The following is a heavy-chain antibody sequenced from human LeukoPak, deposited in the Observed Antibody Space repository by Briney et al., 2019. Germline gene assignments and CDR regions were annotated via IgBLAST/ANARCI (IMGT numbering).Heavy chain of an antibody. V-gene: IGHV3-43*01. CDR2: IDWDGGTI. CDR1: GFTFDDYT. Sequence: GGSLRLSCAASGFTFDDYTMHWVRQTPGKGLEWVSLIDWDGGTIYYADSVKGRFTISRDNAKNSLYLQMNSLRAEDTAVYYCARDARGVVRFLEWQNAFDIWGQGTMVTVSS. CDR3: ARDARGVVRFLEWQNAFDI. J-gene: IGHJ3*02. D-gene: IGHD3-3*01.